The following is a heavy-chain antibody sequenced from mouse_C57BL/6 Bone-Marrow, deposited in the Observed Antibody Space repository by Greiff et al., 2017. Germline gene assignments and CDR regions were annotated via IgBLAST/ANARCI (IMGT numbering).Heavy chain of an antibody. Sequence: VQLQQPGAELVMPGASVKLSCKASGYTFTSYWMHWVKQRPGQGLEWIGEIDPSDSYTNYNQKFKGKSTLTVDKSYSTAYMQLSSLTSEDSAVYYCARELWYYGSSYFDYWGQGTTLTVSS. J-gene: IGHJ2*01. D-gene: IGHD1-1*01. V-gene: IGHV1-69*01. CDR1: GYTFTSYW. CDR2: IDPSDSYT. CDR3: ARELWYYGSSYFDY.